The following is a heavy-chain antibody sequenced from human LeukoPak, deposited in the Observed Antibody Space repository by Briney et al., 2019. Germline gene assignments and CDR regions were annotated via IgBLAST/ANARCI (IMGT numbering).Heavy chain of an antibody. CDR3: ARDLLAVAAFDY. Sequence: PGGSLRLSCAASGFTFSNYAMNWVRQAPGKGLEWVSSISSSSSYIYYADSVKGRFTISRDNAKNSLYLQMNSLRAEDTAVYYCARDLLAVAAFDYWGQGTLVTVSS. J-gene: IGHJ4*02. CDR1: GFTFSNYA. V-gene: IGHV3-21*01. D-gene: IGHD6-19*01. CDR2: ISSSSSYI.